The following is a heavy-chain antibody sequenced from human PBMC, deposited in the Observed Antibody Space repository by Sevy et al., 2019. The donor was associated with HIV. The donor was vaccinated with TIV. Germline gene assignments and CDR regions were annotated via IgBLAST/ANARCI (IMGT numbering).Heavy chain of an antibody. CDR2: INHSGST. CDR1: GGSFSGYY. Sequence: SETLSLTCAVYGGSFSGYYWSWIRQPPGKGLEWIGEINHSGSTNYNPSLKSRVTISVDTSKNQFSLKLSSVTAADTAVYYCARGTTFWSGKRYGIDVWGQGTTVTVSS. D-gene: IGHD3-3*01. CDR3: ARGTTFWSGKRYGIDV. J-gene: IGHJ6*02. V-gene: IGHV4-34*01.